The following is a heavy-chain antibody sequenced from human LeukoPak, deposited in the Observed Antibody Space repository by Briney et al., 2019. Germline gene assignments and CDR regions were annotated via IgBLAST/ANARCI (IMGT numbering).Heavy chain of an antibody. CDR1: GGSISSSSYY. CDR2: IYYSEST. J-gene: IGHJ4*02. D-gene: IGHD2-2*01. CDR3: ARGDEIVVVPAAIPYFDY. V-gene: IGHV4-39*01. Sequence: SETMSLTCLVSGGSISSSSYYWGWIRQPPGKGLEWIGSIYYSESTYYNPSLRSRVTISVDTSKSQFSLKLSSVTAADTAVYYCARGDEIVVVPAAIPYFDYWGQGTLVTVSS.